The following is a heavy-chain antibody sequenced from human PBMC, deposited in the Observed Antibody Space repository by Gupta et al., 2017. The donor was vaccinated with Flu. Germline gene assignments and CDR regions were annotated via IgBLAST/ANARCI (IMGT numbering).Heavy chain of an antibody. Sequence: EVQLVESGGGLVKPGGSLRLSCAASGFTFSNAWMRWVRQAPGKGLEWVGRIKSKTDGGTTDYAAPVKGRFTISRDDSKNTLYLQMNSLKTEDTAVYYCTTSFTYYDILTGYYKEYYFDYWGQGTLVTVSS. CDR2: IKSKTDGGTT. CDR3: TTSFTYYDILTGYYKEYYFDY. CDR1: GFTFSNAW. D-gene: IGHD3-9*01. J-gene: IGHJ4*02. V-gene: IGHV3-15*01.